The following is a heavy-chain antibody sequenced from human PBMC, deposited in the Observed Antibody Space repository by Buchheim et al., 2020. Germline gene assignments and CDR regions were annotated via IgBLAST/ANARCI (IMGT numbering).Heavy chain of an antibody. CDR2: ISYDGSNK. J-gene: IGHJ4*02. CDR1: GFTFSSYG. CDR3: AKDPRAYGDYLFDY. V-gene: IGHV3-30*18. D-gene: IGHD4-17*01. Sequence: QVQLVESGGGVVQPGRSLRLSCAASGFTFSSYGMHWVRQAPGKGLEWVAVISYDGSNKYYADSVKGRFTISRDNSKNTLYLQMNSLRAEDTAVYYCAKDPRAYGDYLFDYWGQGTL.